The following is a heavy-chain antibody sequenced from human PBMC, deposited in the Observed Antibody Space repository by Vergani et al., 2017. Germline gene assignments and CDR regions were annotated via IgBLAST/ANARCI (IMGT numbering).Heavy chain of an antibody. CDR2: ISGSGGST. CDR1: GFTFTNFA. CDR3: AKDNVPGYYDSSGYCDY. Sequence: EVQLLESGGNLVQPGGSLRLSCAASGFTFTNFAMTWVRQVPGEGLEWVSAISGSGGSTYYADSVKGRFTISRDNSKNTMFLQMNNLRAEDTAVYYCAKDNVPGYYDSSGYCDYWGQGTLVTVSS. V-gene: IGHV3-23*01. D-gene: IGHD3-22*01. J-gene: IGHJ4*02.